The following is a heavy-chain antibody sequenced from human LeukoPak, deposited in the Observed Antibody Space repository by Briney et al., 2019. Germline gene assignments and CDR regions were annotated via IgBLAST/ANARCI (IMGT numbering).Heavy chain of an antibody. CDR3: AELGITMIGGV. CDR2: ISSSSSTI. D-gene: IGHD3-10*02. J-gene: IGHJ6*04. V-gene: IGHV3-48*04. Sequence: GGSLRLSCAASGFTFSSYSMNWVRRAPGKGLEWVSYISSSSSTIYYADSVKGRFTISGDNAKNSLYLQMNSLRAEDTAVYYCAELGITMIGGVWGKGTTVTISS. CDR1: GFTFSSYS.